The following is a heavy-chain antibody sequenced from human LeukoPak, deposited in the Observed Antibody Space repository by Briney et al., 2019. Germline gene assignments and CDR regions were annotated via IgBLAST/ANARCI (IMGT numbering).Heavy chain of an antibody. J-gene: IGHJ6*03. V-gene: IGHV4-59*01. D-gene: IGHD1-26*01. Sequence: PSETLSLTCTVSGGSISSYYWSWIRQPPGKGLEWIGYIYYSGSTNYNPSLKSRVTISVDTSKNQFSLKLSSVTAADTAVYYCARAEVLGGGSYAIHSYYYYMDVWGKGTTVTVSS. CDR3: ARAEVLGGGSYAIHSYYYYMDV. CDR1: GGSISSYY. CDR2: IYYSGST.